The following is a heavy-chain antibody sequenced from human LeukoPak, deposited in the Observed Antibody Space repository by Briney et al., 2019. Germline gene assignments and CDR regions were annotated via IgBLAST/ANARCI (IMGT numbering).Heavy chain of an antibody. V-gene: IGHV3-7*02. CDR1: GFTFSNYW. CDR2: IKPDGSEM. CDR3: ARASYYYDSSGSYYFDY. J-gene: IGHJ4*02. Sequence: GGSLRLSCAASGFTFSNYWMSWVRQAPGKGLEWMANIKPDGSEMYYVDSVKGRFTISRDNAKNSLYLQMNSLRAEDTAVYYCARASYYYDSSGSYYFDYWGQGTLVTVSS. D-gene: IGHD3-22*01.